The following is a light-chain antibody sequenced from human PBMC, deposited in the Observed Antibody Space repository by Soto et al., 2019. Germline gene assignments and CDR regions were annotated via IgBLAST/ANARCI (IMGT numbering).Light chain of an antibody. Sequence: EIVLTHSPATLSLSPWEKATLSCRASQSVSSYLAWYQQKPGQAPRLLIYGASSRATGIPDRFTGSGSGTDFTLTISRLEPEDSAVYYCQQYGSSPTWTFGQGTKVDIK. J-gene: IGKJ1*01. V-gene: IGKV3-20*01. CDR1: QSVSSY. CDR2: GAS. CDR3: QQYGSSPTWT.